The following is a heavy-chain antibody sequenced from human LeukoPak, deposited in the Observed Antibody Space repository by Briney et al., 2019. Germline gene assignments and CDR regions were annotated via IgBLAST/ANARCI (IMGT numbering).Heavy chain of an antibody. CDR3: ASLSGDSEGGYYYYYMDV. CDR1: GSSISSYY. D-gene: IGHD2-21*01. CDR2: IYTSGST. V-gene: IGHV4-4*09. J-gene: IGHJ6*03. Sequence: PSETLSLTCTVSGSSISSYYWSWIRQPPGKGLEWIGYIYTSGSTNYNPSLKSRVTISVDTSKNQFSLKLSSVTAADTVVYYCASLSGDSEGGYYYYYMDVWGKGTTVTVSS.